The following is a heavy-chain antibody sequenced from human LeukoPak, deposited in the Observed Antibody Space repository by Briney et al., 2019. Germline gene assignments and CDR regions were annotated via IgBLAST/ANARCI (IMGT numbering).Heavy chain of an antibody. D-gene: IGHD6-19*01. J-gene: IGHJ4*02. CDR1: GFTFSSYG. V-gene: IGHV3-30*02. CDR3: ARDRIAVAATETSFDY. CDR2: IRYDGSNK. Sequence: GGSLRLSCAASGFTFSSYGMHWVRQAPGKGLEWVAFIRYDGSNKYYADSVKGRFTISRGNAKNSLYLQMSSLRAEDTAMYYCARDRIAVAATETSFDYWGQGTLVTVSS.